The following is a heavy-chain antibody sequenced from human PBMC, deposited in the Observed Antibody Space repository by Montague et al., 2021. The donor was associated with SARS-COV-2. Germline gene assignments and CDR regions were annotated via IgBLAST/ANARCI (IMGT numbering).Heavy chain of an antibody. V-gene: IGHV4-59*02. J-gene: IGHJ3*02. CDR2: FYSVGST. CDR1: GASVSSSD. CDR3: ARETMTAEAFDI. D-gene: IGHD1-14*01. Sequence: SETLSLTCTVSGASVSSSDWGWIRQSPGKGLEWIGYFYSVGSTAYNPSRKSRVTISRDTSKNQFSLKVRSVTAADTAIYYCARETMTAEAFDIWGQGTMVTVSS.